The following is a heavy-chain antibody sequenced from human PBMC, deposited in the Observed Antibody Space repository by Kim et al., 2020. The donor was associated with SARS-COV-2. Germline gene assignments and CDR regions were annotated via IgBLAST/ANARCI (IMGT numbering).Heavy chain of an antibody. CDR3: ANARRWGDVLPFDY. D-gene: IGHD2-15*01. Sequence: GGSLRLSCAASGFTFSSYAMSWVRQAPGKGLEWVSAISGSGGSTYYADSVKGRFTISRDNSKNTLYLQMNSLRAEDTAVYYCANARRWGDVLPFDYWGQGTLVTVSS. V-gene: IGHV3-23*01. J-gene: IGHJ4*02. CDR1: GFTFSSYA. CDR2: ISGSGGST.